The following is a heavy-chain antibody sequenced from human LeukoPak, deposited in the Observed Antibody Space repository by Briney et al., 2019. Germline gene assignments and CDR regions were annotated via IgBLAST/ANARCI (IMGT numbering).Heavy chain of an antibody. D-gene: IGHD3-10*01. V-gene: IGHV1-18*01. CDR3: ARALRVRMPRLYGMDV. CDR2: ISTYNGNT. J-gene: IGHJ6*02. Sequence: GASVKVSCKASNYTFTSYGISWVRQAPGQGLEWMGWISTYNGNTNFAQKLQGRVTMTTDTSTSTAYMEIRSLRSDDTAVYYCARALRVRMPRLYGMDVWGQGTTVTVSS. CDR1: NYTFTSYG.